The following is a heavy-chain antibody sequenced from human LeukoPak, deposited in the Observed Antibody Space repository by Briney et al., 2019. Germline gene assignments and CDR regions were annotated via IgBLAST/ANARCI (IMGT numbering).Heavy chain of an antibody. D-gene: IGHD6-13*01. CDR2: ISYDGSNK. Sequence: PGGSLRLSCTASGFTFSSYGMHWVRLAPVKGLEWVALISYDGSNKYYGDSVKGRFTISRDNSKNALYLQMNSLRAEDTAVYYCAKDQGYSSSWYAFDIWGQGTMVTVSS. CDR3: AKDQGYSSSWYAFDI. J-gene: IGHJ3*02. CDR1: GFTFSSYG. V-gene: IGHV3-30*18.